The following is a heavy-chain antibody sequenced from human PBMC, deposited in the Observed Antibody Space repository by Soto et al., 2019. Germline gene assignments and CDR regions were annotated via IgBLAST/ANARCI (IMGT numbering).Heavy chain of an antibody. CDR1: GGTFSSYA. Sequence: GASVKVSCKASGGTFSSYAISWVRQAPGQGLEWMGGIIPIFGTANYAQKFQGRVTITADESTSTAYMELSSLRSEDTAVYYCAAASIVLGPAANLSLYYRMAVCGKGTTVTVSS. J-gene: IGHJ6*04. D-gene: IGHD2-2*01. V-gene: IGHV1-69*13. CDR3: AAASIVLGPAANLSLYYRMAV. CDR2: IIPIFGTA.